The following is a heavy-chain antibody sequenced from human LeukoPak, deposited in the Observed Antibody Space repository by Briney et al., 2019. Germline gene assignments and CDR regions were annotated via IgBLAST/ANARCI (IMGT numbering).Heavy chain of an antibody. Sequence: SVKVSCKASGGTFSSYAISWVRQAPGQGLEWMGGIIPIFGTANYTQKFQGRVTITADKSTSTAYMELSSLRSEDTAVYYCARDGGYSYGYEVNAFDIWGQGTMVTVSS. CDR3: ARDGGYSYGYEVNAFDI. D-gene: IGHD5-18*01. J-gene: IGHJ3*02. CDR1: GGTFSSYA. V-gene: IGHV1-69*06. CDR2: IIPIFGTA.